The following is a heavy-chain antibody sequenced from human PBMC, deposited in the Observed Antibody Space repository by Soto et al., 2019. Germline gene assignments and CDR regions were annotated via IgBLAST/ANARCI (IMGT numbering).Heavy chain of an antibody. V-gene: IGHV1-69*01. D-gene: IGHD3-10*01. J-gene: IGHJ4*02. CDR3: ARSLGYYYGSGSENYFDY. CDR2: IIPIFGTA. Sequence: QVQLVQSGAEVKKPGSSVKVSCKASGGTFSSYAISWVRQAPGQGLEWMGGIIPIFGTANYAQKFQGRVTITADEYTSTAYMELSSLRSEDTAVYYCARSLGYYYGSGSENYFDYWGQGTLVTVSS. CDR1: GGTFSSYA.